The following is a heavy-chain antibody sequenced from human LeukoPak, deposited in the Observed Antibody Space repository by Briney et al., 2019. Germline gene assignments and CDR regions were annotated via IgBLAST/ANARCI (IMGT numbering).Heavy chain of an antibody. CDR2: ISTSSSDI. J-gene: IGHJ4*02. Sequence: GGSLRLSCAASGFTFSSYSMNWVRQAPGKGPEWVSTISTSSSDIYYADSVKGRFTISRDNAKNSLYLQMNSLRAEDTAVYYCAKFRSRTIFGVVRGFDYWGQGTLVTVSS. CDR3: AKFRSRTIFGVVRGFDY. V-gene: IGHV3-21*04. CDR1: GFTFSSYS. D-gene: IGHD3-3*01.